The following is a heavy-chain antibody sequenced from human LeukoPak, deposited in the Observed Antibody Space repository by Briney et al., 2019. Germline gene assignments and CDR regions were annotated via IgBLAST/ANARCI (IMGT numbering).Heavy chain of an antibody. D-gene: IGHD3-22*01. CDR1: GFTFSSYA. V-gene: IGHV3-23*01. CDR3: ARRYYDSSGYFEGDDY. J-gene: IGHJ4*02. CDR2: ISGSGGST. Sequence: GGSLRLSCAASGFTFSSYAMSWVRQAPGKGLEWVSAISGSGGSTYYADSVKGRFTISRDNSKNTLYLQMNSLRAEDTAVYYCARRYYDSSGYFEGDDYWGQGTLVTVSS.